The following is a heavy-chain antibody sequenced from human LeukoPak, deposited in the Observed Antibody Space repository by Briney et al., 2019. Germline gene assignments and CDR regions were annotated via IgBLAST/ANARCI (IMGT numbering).Heavy chain of an antibody. V-gene: IGHV4-39*01. CDR2: IYYSGST. J-gene: IGHJ3*02. D-gene: IGHD2-2*01. CDR1: GGSISSSSYY. CDR3: ARPALGYCSSTSCKDAFDI. Sequence: SETLSLTCTVSGGSISSSSYYWGWIRQPPGKGLEWIGSIYYSGSTYYNPSLKSRVTISVDTSKNQFSLKLSSVTAADTAVYYCARPALGYCSSTSCKDAFDIWGQGTMVTVSS.